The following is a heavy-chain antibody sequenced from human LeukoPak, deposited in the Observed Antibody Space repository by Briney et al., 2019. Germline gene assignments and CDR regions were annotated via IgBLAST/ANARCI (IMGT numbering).Heavy chain of an antibody. Sequence: GGSLRLSCAASGFTFSSYSMNWVRQAPGKGLEWVSSISSSSSYIYYADSVKGRFTISRDNAKNSLYLQMNSLRAEDTAVYYCARSGRGVVSFYFYMDVWGKGTTVTVSS. J-gene: IGHJ6*04. CDR3: ARSGRGVVSFYFYMDV. D-gene: IGHD2/OR15-2a*01. V-gene: IGHV3-21*01. CDR2: ISSSSSYI. CDR1: GFTFSSYS.